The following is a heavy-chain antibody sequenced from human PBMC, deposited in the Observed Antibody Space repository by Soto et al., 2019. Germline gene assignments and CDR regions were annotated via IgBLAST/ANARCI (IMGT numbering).Heavy chain of an antibody. CDR2: INTSNDNK. CDR1: GYTFTNYG. CDR3: ARENLRSLELRLAPFDY. Sequence: ASVKVSCKASGYTFTNYGISWVRQAPGEGLEWVGWINTSNDNKLYAQKLQGRLTLTTDTSTSTAYMDLTTLRSEDTAVYYCARENLRSLELRLAPFDYWGQGTLVTVSS. V-gene: IGHV1-18*01. D-gene: IGHD1-7*01. J-gene: IGHJ4*02.